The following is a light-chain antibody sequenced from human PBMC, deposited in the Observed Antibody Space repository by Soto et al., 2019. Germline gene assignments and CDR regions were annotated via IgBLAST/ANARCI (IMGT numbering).Light chain of an antibody. V-gene: IGLV2-23*02. Sequence: QSALTQPASVSGSPGQSITISCTGTSSDVATYNLVSWYQQSPGRAPRLIIFDVTQRPSVVSNRFSGSKSGDTAFLTISGLQAEDEADYYCCSYAGYVVFGGGTKVTVL. J-gene: IGLJ2*01. CDR1: SSDVATYNL. CDR2: DVT. CDR3: CSYAGYVV.